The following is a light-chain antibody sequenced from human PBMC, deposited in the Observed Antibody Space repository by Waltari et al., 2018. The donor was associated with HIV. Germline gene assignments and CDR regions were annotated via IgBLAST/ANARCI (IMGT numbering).Light chain of an antibody. V-gene: IGLV2-14*01. CDR3: SSYTTSSVV. J-gene: IGLJ2*01. Sequence: QSALTQPASVSGSPGQSITISCTGTSRDVGAYNYVSWYHQRPGKAPKRMIYEVSNRPSGVSNRFSGSKSGNTASLTISGLQAEDEADYYCSSYTTSSVVFGGGTKLTVL. CDR2: EVS. CDR1: SRDVGAYNY.